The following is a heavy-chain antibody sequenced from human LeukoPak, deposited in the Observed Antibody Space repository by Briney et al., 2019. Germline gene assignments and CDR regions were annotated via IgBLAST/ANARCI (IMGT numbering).Heavy chain of an antibody. CDR3: ARMYYDFWSGYFLGAFDI. J-gene: IGHJ3*02. CDR1: GGSISSGSYY. Sequence: SQTLSLTCTVSGGSISSGSYYWSWIRQPAGKGLEWIGRIYTSGSTNYNPSLKSRVTISVDTSKNQFSLKLSSVTAADTAVYYCARMYYDFWSGYFLGAFDIWGQGTMVTVSS. V-gene: IGHV4-61*02. D-gene: IGHD3-3*01. CDR2: IYTSGST.